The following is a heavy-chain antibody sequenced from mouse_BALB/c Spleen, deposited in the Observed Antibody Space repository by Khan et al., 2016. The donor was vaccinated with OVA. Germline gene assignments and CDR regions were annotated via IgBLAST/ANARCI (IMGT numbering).Heavy chain of an antibody. CDR2: MWSGGNT. V-gene: IGHV2-4*02. J-gene: IGHJ4*01. D-gene: IGHD2-1*01. Sequence: QVQLKQSGPGLVQRSQSLSITCTVSGFSLANYGVHWVRQPPGKGLEWLGWMWSGGNTDYNAAFKSRRRISKDNTKSLVFFKRNSLQADDTAIYYCARKRGVYNNIDYWGQGTSVTVSS. CDR3: ARKRGVYNNIDY. CDR1: GFSLANYG.